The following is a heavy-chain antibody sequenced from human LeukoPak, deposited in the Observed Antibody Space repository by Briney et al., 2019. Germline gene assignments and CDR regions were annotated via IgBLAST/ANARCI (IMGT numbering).Heavy chain of an antibody. Sequence: PGGSLRLSCAVSVFTVRRNYVRWVPQAPGQGLEWVSVIYSGGTPYYADSVKGRFTISRDNSKNTLYLQMNSLRAEDTAVYYCASMRRFYCYYWGQGTLVTVSS. V-gene: IGHV3-66*01. CDR3: ASMRRFYCYY. CDR1: VFTVRRNY. D-gene: IGHD3-16*01. CDR2: IYSGGTP. J-gene: IGHJ4*02.